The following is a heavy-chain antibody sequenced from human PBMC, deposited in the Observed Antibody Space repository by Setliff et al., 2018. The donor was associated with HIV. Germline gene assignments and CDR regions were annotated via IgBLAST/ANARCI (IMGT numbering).Heavy chain of an antibody. CDR1: GGSISSDSYF. Sequence: KPSETLSLTCSVSGGSISSDSYFWGWIRQPPGRGLEWIGTIYYSGSTYYNPSLKSRVTILVDTSKNQFSLKVTSVTAADTAVYYCARTVVVVAAPYAFDMWGQGTRVTVSS. CDR2: IYYSGST. D-gene: IGHD2-15*01. J-gene: IGHJ3*02. V-gene: IGHV4-39*07. CDR3: ARTVVVVAAPYAFDM.